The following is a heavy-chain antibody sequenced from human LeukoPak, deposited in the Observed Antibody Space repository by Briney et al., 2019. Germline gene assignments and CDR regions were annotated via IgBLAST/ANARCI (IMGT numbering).Heavy chain of an antibody. CDR3: ARQMAYSSGWYFDY. CDR1: VDSISSSSYY. D-gene: IGHD6-19*01. V-gene: IGHV4-39*01. Sequence: PSETLSLTCTVSVDSISSSSYYCGWIRQPPGKGLKRIGSIYYSGSTYYNPYLRSRVTITVDPSKNHFSLKLSSVAAAETVVYYCARQMAYSSGWYFDYWGQGTLVTVSS. J-gene: IGHJ4*02. CDR2: IYYSGST.